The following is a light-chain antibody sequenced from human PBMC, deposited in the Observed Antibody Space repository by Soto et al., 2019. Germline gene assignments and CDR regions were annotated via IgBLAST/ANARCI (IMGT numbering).Light chain of an antibody. J-gene: IGKJ1*01. CDR3: QQSYSSPPT. CDR2: AAS. Sequence: DIQMNQSPSSVSASVGDRVTITCRASQSISNHLNWYQQKPGKAPKLLIFAASSLQSGVPSRFSGSRSGPDFTLTISSLQPEDFATYYCQQSYSSPPTFGQGTKV. V-gene: IGKV1-39*01. CDR1: QSISNH.